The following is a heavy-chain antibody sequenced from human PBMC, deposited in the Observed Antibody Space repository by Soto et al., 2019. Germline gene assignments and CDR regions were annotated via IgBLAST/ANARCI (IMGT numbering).Heavy chain of an antibody. CDR3: ARHLFDCGDECCSNY. CDR2: IRSGGNT. D-gene: IGHD2-21*01. J-gene: IGHJ4*02. Sequence: PGGSLRLSCAASGFTVSTDLMYWVRQAPGKGLEWVSVIRSGGNTYYADSVEGRFTISRDNSKNTVYLQMNSLRAEDTAVYYCARHLFDCGDECCSNYWGQGTRVTVPS. V-gene: IGHV3-66*04. CDR1: GFTVSTDL.